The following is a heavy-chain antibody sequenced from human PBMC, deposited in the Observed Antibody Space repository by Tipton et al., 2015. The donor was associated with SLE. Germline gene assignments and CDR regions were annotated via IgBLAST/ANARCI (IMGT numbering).Heavy chain of an antibody. V-gene: IGHV1-2*06. Sequence: QSGPEVKKPGASVKVSCKASEYTFTDYYIHWVRQAPGQGLEWMGRVNANSGATKFADIFQGRVTMTRDTSSNTAYMELSSLRSDDTAIYYCARDRSPGGSSYFDYWGQGTRVTVSS. CDR2: VNANSGAT. CDR1: EYTFTDYY. CDR3: ARDRSPGGSSYFDY. J-gene: IGHJ4*02. D-gene: IGHD1-26*01.